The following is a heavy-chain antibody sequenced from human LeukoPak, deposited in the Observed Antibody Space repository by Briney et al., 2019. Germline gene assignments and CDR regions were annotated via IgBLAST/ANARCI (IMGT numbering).Heavy chain of an antibody. D-gene: IGHD3-10*01. V-gene: IGHV5-51*01. Sequence: GESLKISCKGSGYSLSSYWIGWVRQMPGKGLEWMGIIYPGDSDTRYSPSFQGQVTISADKSISTAYLQWSSLRASDTAMYYCARHYYASGSYYNDYWGQGTLVTVSS. J-gene: IGHJ4*02. CDR1: GYSLSSYW. CDR2: IYPGDSDT. CDR3: ARHYYASGSYYNDY.